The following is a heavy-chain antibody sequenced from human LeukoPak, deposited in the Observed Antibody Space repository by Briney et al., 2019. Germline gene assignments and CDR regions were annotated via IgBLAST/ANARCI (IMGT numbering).Heavy chain of an antibody. CDR3: ARDNSGSYSSYYYYMDV. V-gene: IGHV4-59*12. Sequence: SETLSLTCTVSGGSISSYYWSWIRQPPGKGLEWIGSIYYSGSTYYNPSLKSRVTISVDTSKNQFSLKLSSVTAADTAVYYCARDNSGSYSSYYYYMDVWGKGTTVTISS. CDR2: IYYSGST. D-gene: IGHD1-26*01. J-gene: IGHJ6*03. CDR1: GGSISSYY.